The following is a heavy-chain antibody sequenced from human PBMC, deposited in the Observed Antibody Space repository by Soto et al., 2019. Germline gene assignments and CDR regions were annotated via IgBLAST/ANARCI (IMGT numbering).Heavy chain of an antibody. Sequence: GGSLRLSCAASGFTFSSYWMSWVRQAPGKGLEWVANIKQDGSEKYYVDSVKGRFTISRDNAKNSLYLQMNSLRAEDTAVYYCARAGGGDFWSGYYTGYYYYGMDVWGQGTTVTVSS. CDR2: IKQDGSEK. D-gene: IGHD3-3*01. CDR3: ARAGGGDFWSGYYTGYYYYGMDV. J-gene: IGHJ6*02. CDR1: GFTFSSYW. V-gene: IGHV3-7*03.